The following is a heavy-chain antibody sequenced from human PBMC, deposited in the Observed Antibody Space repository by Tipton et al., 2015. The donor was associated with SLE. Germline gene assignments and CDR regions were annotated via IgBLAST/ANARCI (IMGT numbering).Heavy chain of an antibody. CDR2: INHSGST. CDR3: ARAPGLERSYYYYYYMDV. D-gene: IGHD1-1*01. J-gene: IGHJ6*03. V-gene: IGHV4-34*01. Sequence: LSLTCAVYGGSFSGYYWSWIRQPPGKGLEWIGDINHSGSTNYNPSLKSRVTISVDTSKNQFSLRLSSVTAADTAVYYCARAPGLERSYYYYYYMDVWGKGTTVTVSS. CDR1: GGSFSGYY.